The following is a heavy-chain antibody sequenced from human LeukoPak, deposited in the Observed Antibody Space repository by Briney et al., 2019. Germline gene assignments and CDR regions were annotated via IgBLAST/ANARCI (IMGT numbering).Heavy chain of an antibody. D-gene: IGHD1-1*01. CDR2: ISGSGGST. CDR1: GFTFSSYA. Sequence: PGGSLRLSCAASGFTFSSYAISWVRQAPGKGLEWVSAISGSGGSTYYADSVKGRFTISRDNSKNTLYLQMNSLRAEDTAVYYCAKDSGTTKNYYYYYYMDVWGKGTTVTVSS. CDR3: AKDSGTTKNYYYYYYMDV. J-gene: IGHJ6*03. V-gene: IGHV3-23*01.